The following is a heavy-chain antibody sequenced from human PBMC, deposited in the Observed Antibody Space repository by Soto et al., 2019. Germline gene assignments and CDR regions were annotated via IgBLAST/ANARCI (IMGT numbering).Heavy chain of an antibody. J-gene: IGHJ3*02. V-gene: IGHV3-33*01. CDR1: GFTFSSYG. Sequence: QVQLVESGGGVVQPGRSLRLSCAASGFTFSSYGMHWVRQAPGKGLEWVAVIWYDGSNKYYADSVKGRFTISRDNSKNTLYLQLNSLRAEDTAVYYCARDPRYYDSSTDDAFDIWGQGTKVTVSS. CDR2: IWYDGSNK. CDR3: ARDPRYYDSSTDDAFDI. D-gene: IGHD3-22*01.